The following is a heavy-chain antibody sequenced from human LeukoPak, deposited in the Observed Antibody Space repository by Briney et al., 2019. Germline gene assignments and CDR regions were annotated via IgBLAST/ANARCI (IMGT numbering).Heavy chain of an antibody. Sequence: GGSLRLSCAASGFTFSSYAMHWVRQAPGKGLEWVAVISYDGSNKYYADSVKGRFTIFRDNSKNTLYLQMNSLRAEDTAVYYCAKNWYYYDSSGYSHDAFDIWGQGTMVTVSS. D-gene: IGHD3-22*01. J-gene: IGHJ3*02. CDR1: GFTFSSYA. CDR2: ISYDGSNK. CDR3: AKNWYYYDSSGYSHDAFDI. V-gene: IGHV3-30-3*02.